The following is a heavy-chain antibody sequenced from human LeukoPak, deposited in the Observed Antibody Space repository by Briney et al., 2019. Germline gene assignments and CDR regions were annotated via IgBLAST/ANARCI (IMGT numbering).Heavy chain of an antibody. J-gene: IGHJ3*02. Sequence: SETLSLTCTVSGGSISSYYWSWIRQPPGKGLEWIGYIYYSGSTNYNPSLKSRVTISVDTSKNQFSLKLSSVTAADTAVYYCARRNRPPSTFDIWGQGTMVTVSS. CDR3: ARRNRPPSTFDI. CDR1: GGSISSYY. D-gene: IGHD1-14*01. V-gene: IGHV4-59*08. CDR2: IYYSGST.